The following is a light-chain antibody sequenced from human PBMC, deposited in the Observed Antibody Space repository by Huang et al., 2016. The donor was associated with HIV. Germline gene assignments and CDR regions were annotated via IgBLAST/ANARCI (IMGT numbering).Light chain of an antibody. CDR3: QHYSNWPPLT. V-gene: IGKV3-15*01. CDR1: QSIGTN. Sequence: IILPQSPATLSVSPGEGATRPCRASQSIGTNLAWYQQGPGQAPRLLVYGASTRATGVPVRFSGSGSGTQFNLTLSSLQSEDFATYYCQHYSNWPPLTFGGGTKVDI. J-gene: IGKJ4*01. CDR2: GAS.